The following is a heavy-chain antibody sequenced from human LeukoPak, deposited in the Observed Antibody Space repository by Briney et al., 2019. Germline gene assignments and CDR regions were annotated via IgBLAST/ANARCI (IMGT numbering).Heavy chain of an antibody. J-gene: IGHJ3*02. V-gene: IGHV1-18*01. CDR3: ARASGALSTLSDFDI. CDR2: ISAYNGNT. Sequence: ASLKVSCKASGYTFTSYYMSWVRQAPGQGLEWMGWISAYNGNTNYAQKLQGRVTMTTDTSTSTAYMELRSLRSDDTAMYYCARASGALSTLSDFDIWGQGTVVTVSS. D-gene: IGHD4/OR15-4a*01. CDR1: GYTFTSYY.